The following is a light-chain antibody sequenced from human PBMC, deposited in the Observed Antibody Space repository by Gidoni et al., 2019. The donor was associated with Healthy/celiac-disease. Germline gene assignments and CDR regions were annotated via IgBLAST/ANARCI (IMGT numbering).Light chain of an antibody. CDR2: DAS. Sequence: ELVLTQSPATLSLSPGERATLSCRASQSVSSYLAWYQQKPGQAPRLLIYDASNRATGIPARFSGSGSGTDFTLTISSLEPEDFAVYYCQQRSNWPPHFGGXTKVEIK. CDR1: QSVSSY. V-gene: IGKV3-11*01. J-gene: IGKJ4*01. CDR3: QQRSNWPPH.